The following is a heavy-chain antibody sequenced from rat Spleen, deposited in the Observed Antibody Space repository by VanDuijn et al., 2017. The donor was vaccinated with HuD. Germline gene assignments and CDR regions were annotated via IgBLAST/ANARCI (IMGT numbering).Heavy chain of an antibody. CDR2: ISYDGSVT. CDR1: GFTFSNYD. J-gene: IGHJ2*01. V-gene: IGHV5-20*01. D-gene: IGHD5-1*01. CDR3: TANWEY. Sequence: EVQLVESGGGLVQPGRSMKLSCSASGFTFSNYDMAWVRQAPTKGLEWVASISYDGSVTYYRDSVKGRFTISRDNAKSTLYLQMDSLRSEDTATYYCTANWEYWGQGVMVTVSS.